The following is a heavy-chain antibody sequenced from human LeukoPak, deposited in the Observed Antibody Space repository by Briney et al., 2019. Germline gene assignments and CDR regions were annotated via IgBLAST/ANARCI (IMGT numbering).Heavy chain of an antibody. J-gene: IGHJ4*02. CDR2: IYYSGST. D-gene: IGHD5-12*01. CDR1: GGSISIYY. V-gene: IGHV4-59*01. Sequence: SETLSLTCTVSGGSISIYYWSWIRQPPGKGLEWIGNIYYSGSTNYKPSLKGRVTISLNTSKNQFSLKLSSVTAADTAVYYCAREAHSRHGGYGHYFDYWGQGALVTVSS. CDR3: AREAHSRHGGYGHYFDY.